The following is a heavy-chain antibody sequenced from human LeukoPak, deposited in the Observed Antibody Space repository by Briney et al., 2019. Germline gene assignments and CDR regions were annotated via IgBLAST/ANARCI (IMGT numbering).Heavy chain of an antibody. CDR3: ARGGLYYDILTGFDS. Sequence: SETLSLTCTVSGGSISPNYWSWIRQPPGKGLEWIGYIYYSGSTRYNPSLKSRVTISVDTSKNQFSLKLNSVAAADTAVYYCARGGLYYDILTGFDSWGQGTLVTVSS. CDR2: IYYSGST. V-gene: IGHV4-59*01. CDR1: GGSISPNY. J-gene: IGHJ4*02. D-gene: IGHD3-9*01.